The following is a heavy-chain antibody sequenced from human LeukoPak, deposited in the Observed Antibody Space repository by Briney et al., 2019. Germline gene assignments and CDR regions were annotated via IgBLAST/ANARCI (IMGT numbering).Heavy chain of an antibody. CDR2: ISSSSSYI. Sequence: GGSLRLSCAASGFTFSSYSMNWVRQAPGKGLEWVSPISSSSSYIYYADSVKGRFTISRDNAKNSLYLQMNSLRAEDTAVYYCARGLVAGYCSSTSCLNNWFDPWGQGTLVTVSS. CDR3: ARGLVAGYCSSTSCLNNWFDP. J-gene: IGHJ5*02. CDR1: GFTFSSYS. D-gene: IGHD2-2*01. V-gene: IGHV3-21*01.